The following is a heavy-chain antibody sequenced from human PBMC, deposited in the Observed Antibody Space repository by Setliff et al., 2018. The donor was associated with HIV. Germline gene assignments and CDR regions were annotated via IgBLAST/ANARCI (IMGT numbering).Heavy chain of an antibody. Sequence: PSETLSLTCTVSGDSIGTYYWSWIRQPAGKGLEWIGHTYTSGNANYNPSLSSRVTISLDTSKNQFSLRLSSVTAADTAVYYCAMLDTSDYFRNNWFDSWGQGTLVTVSS. D-gene: IGHD3-22*01. J-gene: IGHJ5*01. CDR2: TYTSGNA. CDR3: AMLDTSDYFRNNWFDS. V-gene: IGHV4-4*07. CDR1: GDSIGTYY.